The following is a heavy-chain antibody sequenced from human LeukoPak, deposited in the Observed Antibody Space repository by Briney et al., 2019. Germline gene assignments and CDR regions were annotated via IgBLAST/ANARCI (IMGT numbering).Heavy chain of an antibody. J-gene: IGHJ6*02. D-gene: IGHD7-27*01. CDR2: ISGGGGST. Sequence: GGSLRLSCAASGFTFSSYAMSWVRQAPGKGLEWVSAISGGGGSTYYADSVKGRFTISRDNSKNTLYLQMNSLRAEDTAVYYCAKWTWRWGSPPRYYYYYGMDVWGQGTTVTVSS. CDR3: AKWTWRWGSPPRYYYYYGMDV. CDR1: GFTFSSYA. V-gene: IGHV3-23*01.